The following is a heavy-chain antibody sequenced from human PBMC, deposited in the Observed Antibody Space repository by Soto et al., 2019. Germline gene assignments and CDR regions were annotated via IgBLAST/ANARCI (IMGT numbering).Heavy chain of an antibody. CDR2: ISGSGGST. V-gene: IGHV3-23*01. CDR3: AKDRIMITFGGVIVDDAFDI. J-gene: IGHJ3*02. CDR1: GFTFSSYA. Sequence: GGSLRLSCAASGFTFSSYAMSWVRQAPGKGLEWVSAISGSGGSTYYADSVKGRFTISRDNSKNTLYLQMNSLRAEDTAVYYCAKDRIMITFGGVIVDDAFDIWGQGTMVTVSS. D-gene: IGHD3-16*02.